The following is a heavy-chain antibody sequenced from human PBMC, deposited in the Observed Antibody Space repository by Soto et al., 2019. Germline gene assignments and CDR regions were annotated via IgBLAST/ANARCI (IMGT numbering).Heavy chain of an antibody. CDR2: IIPIFGTA. J-gene: IGHJ6*02. CDR1: GGTFSSYA. CDR3: AYYYGSGSHYNDFRYYYYGMDV. Sequence: GASVKVSCKASGGTFSSYAISWVRQAPGQGLEWMGGIIPIFGTANYAQKFQGRVTITADESTSTAYMELSSLRSEDTAVYYCAYYYGSGSHYNDFRYYYYGMDVWGQGTTVTVSS. V-gene: IGHV1-69*13. D-gene: IGHD3-10*01.